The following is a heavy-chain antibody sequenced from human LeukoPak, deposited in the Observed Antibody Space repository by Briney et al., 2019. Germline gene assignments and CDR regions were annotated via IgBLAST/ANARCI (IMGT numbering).Heavy chain of an antibody. V-gene: IGHV1-69*05. CDR3: ARLPYSSSSGPWFDP. CDR1: GGTFSSYA. CDR2: IIPIFGTA. D-gene: IGHD6-6*01. Sequence: ASVSVSCKASGGTFSSYAISWVRQAPGQGLEWMGGIIPIFGTANYAQKFQGRVTITTDESTSTAYMELSSLRSEDTAVYYCARLPYSSSSGPWFDPWGQGTLVTVSS. J-gene: IGHJ5*02.